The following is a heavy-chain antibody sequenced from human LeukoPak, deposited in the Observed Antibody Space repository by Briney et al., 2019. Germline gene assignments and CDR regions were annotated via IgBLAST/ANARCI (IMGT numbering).Heavy chain of an antibody. CDR2: IIPILGTA. CDR3: ATQGRGEQLVEYYFDY. CDR1: GGTFSSYA. V-gene: IGHV1-69*13. J-gene: IGHJ4*02. Sequence: SVKVSCKASGGTFSSYAISWVRQAPGQGLEWMGGIIPILGTANYAQKFQGRVTITADESTSTAYMELSSLRSEDTAVYYFATQGRGEQLVEYYFDYWGQGTLVTVSS. D-gene: IGHD6-13*01.